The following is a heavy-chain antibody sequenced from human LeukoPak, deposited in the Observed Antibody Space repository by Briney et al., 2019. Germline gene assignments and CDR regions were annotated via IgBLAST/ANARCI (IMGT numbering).Heavy chain of an antibody. Sequence: GGSLRLSCAASGFTFSDYYMSWIRQAPGKGLEWVSYISSSGSTIHYADSVKGRFTISRDNAKNSLYLQMNSLRAEDTAVYYCARGTKLGYYDSSGSLGYWGQGTLVTVSS. CDR2: ISSSGSTI. J-gene: IGHJ4*02. CDR3: ARGTKLGYYDSSGSLGY. CDR1: GFTFSDYY. D-gene: IGHD3-22*01. V-gene: IGHV3-11*04.